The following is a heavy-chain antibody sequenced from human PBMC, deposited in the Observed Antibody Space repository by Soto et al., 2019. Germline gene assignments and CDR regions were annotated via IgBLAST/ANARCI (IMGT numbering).Heavy chain of an antibody. CDR3: ARGLRGVLDY. D-gene: IGHD5-12*01. J-gene: IGHJ4*02. CDR2: ISNDENIK. V-gene: IGHV3-33*01. CDR1: GFNFGNFG. Sequence: GGSLRLSCVASGFNFGNFGMHWVRQAPGKGLEWLTVISNDENIKQDSERGRFAIARDNSKNTLYLHLTSLRAEDTAIYYCARGLRGVLDYWGQGTLVTVSS.